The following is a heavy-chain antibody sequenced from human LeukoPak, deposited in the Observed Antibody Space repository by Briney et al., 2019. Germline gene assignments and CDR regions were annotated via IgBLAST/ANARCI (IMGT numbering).Heavy chain of an antibody. D-gene: IGHD4-17*01. J-gene: IGHJ4*02. CDR1: GFTFDDYA. CDR2: ISWNSGSI. V-gene: IGHV3-9*01. Sequence: GRSLRLSCAASGFTFDDYAMHWVRQAPGKGLEWVSGISWNSGSIGYADSVKGRFTISRDNAKNSLYLQMNSLRAEDTALYYCAKDIGGDYGYYFDYWGQGTLVTVS. CDR3: AKDIGGDYGYYFDY.